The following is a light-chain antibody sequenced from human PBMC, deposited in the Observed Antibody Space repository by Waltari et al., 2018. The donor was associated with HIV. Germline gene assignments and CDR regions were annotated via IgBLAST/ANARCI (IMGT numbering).Light chain of an antibody. V-gene: IGKV1-39*01. CDR3: QQSYSTPRT. CDR1: QSISSY. CDR2: AAS. J-gene: IGKJ2*01. Sequence: DIQMTQSPSSLSASLTYRVTITCRASQSISSYLNWYQQKPGNAPKLLIYAASSLQSGVPSRFSGSGSGTDFTLTISSLQPEDFATYFCQQSYSTPRTFGQGTKVEIK.